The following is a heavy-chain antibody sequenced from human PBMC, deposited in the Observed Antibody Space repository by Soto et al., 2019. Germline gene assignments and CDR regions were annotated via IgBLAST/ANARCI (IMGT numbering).Heavy chain of an antibody. V-gene: IGHV3-72*01. D-gene: IGHD1-26*01. Sequence: EVQLVESGGGLLQPGGSLRLSCVVSGFTLSDHYIDWVRQAPGKGLEWVGRTKNKAQRYTTEYAASVKGRFTISRDDSENSVYLQMNSLKTEDTAVYYCVRWDSGNPENWGQGTLVTVSS. CDR3: VRWDSGNPEN. CDR2: TKNKAQRYTT. J-gene: IGHJ4*02. CDR1: GFTLSDHY.